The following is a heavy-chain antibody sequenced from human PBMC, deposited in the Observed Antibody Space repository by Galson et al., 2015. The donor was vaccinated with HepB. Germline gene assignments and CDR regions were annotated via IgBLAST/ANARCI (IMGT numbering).Heavy chain of an antibody. CDR1: GDSVSSNNAA. CDR3: ARSPHRSDSAFHDP. Sequence: CAISGDSVSSNNAAWYWIRQSPSRGLEWLGRTFYKSKWYNDYAVSVKGRISINPDTPKNQFSVQLSSVTPEDTAIYYCARSPHRSDSAFHDPWGQGTLVTVSS. V-gene: IGHV6-1*01. D-gene: IGHD1-26*01. J-gene: IGHJ5*02. CDR2: TFYKSKWYN.